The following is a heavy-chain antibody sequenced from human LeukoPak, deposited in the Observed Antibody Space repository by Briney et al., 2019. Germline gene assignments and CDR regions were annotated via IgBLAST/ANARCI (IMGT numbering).Heavy chain of an antibody. Sequence: ASVKVSCKASGSMFTSQGLSSVREAPGQGLEWLGWVTPYSFNTNSAQTFQGRVTMTTDTSTSTAYMELRSLSSDDTSVYSFGGDYGDYVIGFDYWGQGTLVTVSS. CDR2: VTPYSFNT. J-gene: IGHJ4*02. CDR3: GGDYGDYVIGFDY. CDR1: GSMFTSQG. D-gene: IGHD4-17*01. V-gene: IGHV1-18*01.